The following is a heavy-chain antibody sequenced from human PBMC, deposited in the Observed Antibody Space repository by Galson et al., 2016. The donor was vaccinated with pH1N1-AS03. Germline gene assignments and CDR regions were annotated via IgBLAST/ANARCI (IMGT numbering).Heavy chain of an antibody. Sequence: SLRLSCAASGFTFNTYGMFWVRQAPGKGLEWISYIGGGTDSIYYGDSVKGRFIVSRDNIRKSVYLQMNTLRVEDPALYYWASRRWLQNEYYFDHWGHGVLVIVSA. D-gene: IGHD5-24*01. CDR3: ASRRWLQNEYYFDH. CDR2: IGGGTDSI. J-gene: IGHJ4*01. V-gene: IGHV3-48*04. CDR1: GFTFNTYG.